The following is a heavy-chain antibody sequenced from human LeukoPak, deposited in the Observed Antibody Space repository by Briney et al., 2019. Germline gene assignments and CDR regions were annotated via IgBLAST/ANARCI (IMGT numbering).Heavy chain of an antibody. CDR3: ARLITTSWMGFDL. V-gene: IGHV1-69*10. Sequence: EASVKVSCKASGVTSSNYAIIWLRQAPGQGLEWMGRIIPLFGITNYAQKFQDRVTITADKSTNTTYMGLTSLRSEDTAVYYCARLITTSWMGFDLWGRGTLVTVSS. J-gene: IGHJ2*01. D-gene: IGHD4/OR15-4a*01. CDR2: IIPLFGIT. CDR1: GVTSSNYA.